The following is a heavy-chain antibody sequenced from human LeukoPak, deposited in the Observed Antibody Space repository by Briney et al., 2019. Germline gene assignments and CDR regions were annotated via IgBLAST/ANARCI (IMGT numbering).Heavy chain of an antibody. J-gene: IGHJ4*02. D-gene: IGHD6-13*01. Sequence: PGGSLRLSCAASGFTFSSYGMHWVRQAPGKGLEWVAFIRYDGSNKYYADSVKGRFTISRDNSKNTLYLQMNSLRAEDTAVYYCARVQGAAGTLGGDYWGQGTLVTVSS. V-gene: IGHV3-30*02. CDR3: ARVQGAAGTLGGDY. CDR2: IRYDGSNK. CDR1: GFTFSSYG.